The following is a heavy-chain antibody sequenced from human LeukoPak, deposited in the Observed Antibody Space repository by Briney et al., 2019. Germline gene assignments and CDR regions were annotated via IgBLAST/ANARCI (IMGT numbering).Heavy chain of an antibody. V-gene: IGHV3-23*01. CDR3: AKARYGSGSSSSDY. CDR1: GFTFSSYA. Sequence: GGSLRLSCAASGFTFSSYAMSCVRQAPGKGLEWVSAISGSGGSTYYADSVKGRFTISRDNSKNTLYLQMNSLRAEDTAVYYCAKARYGSGSSSSDYWGQGTLVTVSS. D-gene: IGHD3-10*01. J-gene: IGHJ4*02. CDR2: ISGSGGST.